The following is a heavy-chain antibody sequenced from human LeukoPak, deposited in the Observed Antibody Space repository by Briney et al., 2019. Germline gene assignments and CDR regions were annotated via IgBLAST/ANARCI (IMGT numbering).Heavy chain of an antibody. D-gene: IGHD5-24*01. CDR3: ARESFQLAYFDY. CDR1: GGSISSYY. Sequence: SETLSLTCTVSGGSISSYYWSWIRQPPGKGLEWIGYIYYSGSTNYNPSLKGRVNISVDTSKNQFSLKLSSVTAADTAVYYCARESFQLAYFDYWGQGTLVTVSS. V-gene: IGHV4-59*01. J-gene: IGHJ4*02. CDR2: IYYSGST.